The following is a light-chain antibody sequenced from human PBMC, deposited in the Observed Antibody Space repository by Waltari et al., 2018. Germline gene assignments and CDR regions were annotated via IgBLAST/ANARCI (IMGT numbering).Light chain of an antibody. CDR2: DTS. CDR3: QQYGTPLT. V-gene: IGKV3-20*01. CDR1: QRVKSNE. Sequence: EIVLTHSPGTLSLSPGDRARLACRASQRVKSNELAWDQQKPGQAPRLLIYDTSTGATGIPDRFSGSGSRTDFILTISRLEAEDVVLYYCQQYGTPLTFGGGTKVEIK. J-gene: IGKJ4*01.